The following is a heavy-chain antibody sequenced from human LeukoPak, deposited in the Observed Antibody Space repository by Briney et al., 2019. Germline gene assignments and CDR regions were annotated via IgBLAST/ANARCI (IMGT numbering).Heavy chain of an antibody. D-gene: IGHD3-3*01. CDR1: GFTVSSNY. Sequence: GGSLGLSCAASGFTVSSNYMSWVRQAPGKGLEWVSVIYSGGSTYYADSVKGRFTISRDNSKNTLYLQMNSLRAEDTAVYYCARERSDYDFWSGHYYYYYYMDVRGKGTTVTVSS. CDR3: ARERSDYDFWSGHYYYYYYMDV. J-gene: IGHJ6*03. CDR2: IYSGGST. V-gene: IGHV3-53*01.